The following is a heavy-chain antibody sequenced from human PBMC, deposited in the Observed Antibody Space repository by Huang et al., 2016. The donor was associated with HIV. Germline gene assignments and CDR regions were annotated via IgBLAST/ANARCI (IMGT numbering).Heavy chain of an antibody. V-gene: IGHV1-69*13. J-gene: IGHJ4*02. CDR3: ARGQLGSYGDYDVLY. Sequence: QVQLVQSGAEVKTPGSSVKVSCKASEGTFSKYAISWVRQAPGQGLEWMGGCIPMCGTPNYARKFQGRVTITADDSTSTTYVEVSSLRSEDTALYYCARGQLGSYGDYDVLYWGQGTLVTVSS. CDR1: EGTFSKYA. CDR2: CIPMCGTP. D-gene: IGHD4-17*01.